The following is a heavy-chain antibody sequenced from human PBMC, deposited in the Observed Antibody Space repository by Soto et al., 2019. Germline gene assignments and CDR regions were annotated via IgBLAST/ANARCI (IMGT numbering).Heavy chain of an antibody. V-gene: IGHV3-23*01. Sequence: GSLRLSCAASGXTFSSYSMSWVRQAPGKGLEWVSAISGSGGSTYYADSVKGRFTISRYNSKNTLYLQMNSLRDEDTAVYYCAKPRFLEWLLYGNWFDPWGQGTLGTVS. J-gene: IGHJ5*02. CDR3: AKPRFLEWLLYGNWFDP. CDR2: ISGSGGST. CDR1: GXTFSSYS. D-gene: IGHD3-3*01.